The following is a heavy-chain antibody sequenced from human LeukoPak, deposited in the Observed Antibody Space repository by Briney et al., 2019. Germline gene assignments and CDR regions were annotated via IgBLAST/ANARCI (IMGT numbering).Heavy chain of an antibody. CDR2: IYHSGST. Sequence: SQTLSLTCTVSGGSISSGGYYWRWIRQPPGKGLEWIGYIYHSGSTYYNPSLKSRVTISVDRSKNQFSLKLSSVTAADTAVYYCARTRDYGLNWFDPWGQGTLVTVSS. J-gene: IGHJ5*02. V-gene: IGHV4-30-2*01. CDR3: ARTRDYGLNWFDP. D-gene: IGHD4/OR15-4a*01. CDR1: GGSISSGGYY.